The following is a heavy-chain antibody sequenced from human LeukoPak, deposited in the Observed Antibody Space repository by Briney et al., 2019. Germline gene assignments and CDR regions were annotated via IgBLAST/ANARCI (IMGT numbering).Heavy chain of an antibody. CDR3: ARDFIAVAGTDYYYYYMDV. V-gene: IGHV4-4*02. Sequence: SETLSLTCAVSGGSISSSNWWSWVRQPPGKGLEWIGEIYHSGSTNYNPSLKSRVTMSVDTSKNQFSLKLSSVTAADTAVYYCARDFIAVAGTDYYYYYMDVWGKGTTVTVSS. D-gene: IGHD6-19*01. CDR1: GGSISSSNW. CDR2: IYHSGST. J-gene: IGHJ6*03.